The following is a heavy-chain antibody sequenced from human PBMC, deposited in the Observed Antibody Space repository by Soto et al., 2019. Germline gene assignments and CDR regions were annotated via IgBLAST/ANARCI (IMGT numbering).Heavy chain of an antibody. CDR3: ARSLPGTYGAFDL. CDR2: ISGDGSST. J-gene: IGHJ3*01. V-gene: IGHV3-74*01. CDR1: EFTFRSYW. D-gene: IGHD1-7*01. Sequence: GGSLRLSCAASEFTFRSYWMHWVRQSPGKGLVWVSRISGDGSSTTYADSVRGRFTISRDNAKNTVYLQMDSLRAEDTAVYYCARSLPGTYGAFDLWGQGTMVTV.